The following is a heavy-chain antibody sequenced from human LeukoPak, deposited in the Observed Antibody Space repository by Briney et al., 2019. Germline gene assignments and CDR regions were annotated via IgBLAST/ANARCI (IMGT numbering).Heavy chain of an antibody. J-gene: IGHJ4*02. CDR3: AKEAYCGGDCYFDFHY. V-gene: IGHV3-30*02. D-gene: IGHD2-21*01. CDR1: GFTFSSYG. CDR2: IQYDGSNK. Sequence: GGSLRLSCAASGFTFSSYGIHWVRQAPGKGLEWVAFIQYDGSNKYYADSVKGRFTISRDNSKNTLHLQMNSLRPEDTAVYYRAKEAYCGGDCYFDFHYWGQGTLVTVSS.